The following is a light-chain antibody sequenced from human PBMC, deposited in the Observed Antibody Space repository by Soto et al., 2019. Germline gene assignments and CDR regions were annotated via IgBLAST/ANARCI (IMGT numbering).Light chain of an antibody. CDR1: QSISSY. Sequence: DIQMTQSPSSLSASVGDRVTITCRASQSISSYLDWYQQKPGKAPKLLIYAASSLQSGVPSRFSGCGSGTDFTLTISSLQPEDFATYKCQQSYSTWTFGQGTKVEIK. J-gene: IGKJ1*01. CDR2: AAS. CDR3: QQSYSTWT. V-gene: IGKV1-39*01.